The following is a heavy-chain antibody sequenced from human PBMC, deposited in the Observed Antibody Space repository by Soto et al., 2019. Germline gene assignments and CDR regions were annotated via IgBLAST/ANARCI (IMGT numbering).Heavy chain of an antibody. Sequence: SETLSLTCTVPSGFISGDDYSWSWIRQPPGKGLEWIGYIHHSGNTYYNPSLKSRVTISVGRSKNQFSLKLISVTAADTAVYYCGRVHNSLGGNWFDPWGQGTLVTVSS. CDR1: SGFISGDDYS. CDR3: GRVHNSLGGNWFDP. CDR2: IHHSGNT. J-gene: IGHJ5*02. D-gene: IGHD2-15*01. V-gene: IGHV4-30-2*01.